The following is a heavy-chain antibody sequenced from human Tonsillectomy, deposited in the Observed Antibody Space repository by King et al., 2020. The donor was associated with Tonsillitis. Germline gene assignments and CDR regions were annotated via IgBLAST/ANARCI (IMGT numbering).Heavy chain of an antibody. V-gene: IGHV3-30*18. CDR1: GFPFRNSG. Sequence: VPLLASWGGVVQPGRSLRLSCAASGFPFRNSGMPWVRKAPGTGLEWVDLIAYAASYENYADSVKGRFAISRDNSTNTLYLEMNSLSVAETAGDDWAKEGRAGADGDGERGGRGT. CDR3: AKEGRAGADGDGER. D-gene: IGHD3-10*01. J-gene: IGHJ1*01. CDR2: IAYAASYE.